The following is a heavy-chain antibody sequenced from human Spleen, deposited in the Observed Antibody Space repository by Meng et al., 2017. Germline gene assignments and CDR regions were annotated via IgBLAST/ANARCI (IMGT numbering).Heavy chain of an antibody. J-gene: IGHJ4*02. Sequence: SETLSLTCTVSGDSLSSYFWTWIRQPPGKGLEWIGYIDYSGSTNCNPSLKSRVTFSVDTSKSQFSLNLSSVTDADTAVYYCARVSFIAASGTHFDYWGQGTLVTVSS. D-gene: IGHD6-13*01. CDR1: GDSLSSYF. V-gene: IGHV4-59*12. CDR2: IDYSGST. CDR3: ARVSFIAASGTHFDY.